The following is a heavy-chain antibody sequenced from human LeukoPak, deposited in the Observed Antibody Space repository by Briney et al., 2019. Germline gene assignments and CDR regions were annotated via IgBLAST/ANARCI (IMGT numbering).Heavy chain of an antibody. D-gene: IGHD2-2*01. CDR1: GFTSSSYW. CDR2: IKQDGSEK. Sequence: GGSLRLSCAASGFTSSSYWMSWVRQAPGKGLEWVANIKQDGSEKYYVDSVKGRFTISRDNAKNSLYLQMNSLRAEDTAVYYCARWKGYCSSTSCYYYYYYMDVWGKGTTVTVSS. J-gene: IGHJ6*03. V-gene: IGHV3-7*01. CDR3: ARWKGYCSSTSCYYYYYYMDV.